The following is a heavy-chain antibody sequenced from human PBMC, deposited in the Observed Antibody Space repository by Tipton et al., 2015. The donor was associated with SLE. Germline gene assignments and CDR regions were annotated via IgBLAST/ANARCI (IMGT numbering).Heavy chain of an antibody. D-gene: IGHD3-3*01. CDR1: GGSISNYY. CDR3: ARVKNYDFWSGWVAFDI. CDR2: ISYSGST. J-gene: IGHJ3*02. Sequence: TLSLTCTVSGGSISNYYWSWIRQPPGKGLEWIGYISYSGSTNYNPSLKSRVTISVDTSRNQFSPKLSSVTAADTAVYYCARVKNYDFWSGWVAFDIWGQGTMVTVSS. V-gene: IGHV4-59*12.